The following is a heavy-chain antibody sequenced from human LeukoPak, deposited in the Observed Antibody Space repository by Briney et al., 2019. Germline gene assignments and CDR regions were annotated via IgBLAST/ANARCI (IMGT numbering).Heavy chain of an antibody. CDR3: ARERAPSSRSIAAGSEVYYYYGMDV. D-gene: IGHD6-13*01. V-gene: IGHV1-18*01. J-gene: IGHJ6*02. CDR1: GYTVTSYG. CDR2: ISAYNGNT. Sequence: ASVSVSCKASGYTVTSYGISWVRQAPGQGVGGLGGISAYNGNTNYAQTLQGTVTMTTDTSTSTAYMERRSLRSDDTAVYYCARERAPSSRSIAAGSEVYYYYGMDVWGQGATVTVSS.